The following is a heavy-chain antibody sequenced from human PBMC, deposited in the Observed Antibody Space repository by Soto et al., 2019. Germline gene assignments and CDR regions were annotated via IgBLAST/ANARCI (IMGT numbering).Heavy chain of an antibody. Sequence: WSWIRQPPGKGLEWIGYIYHSGSTYYNPSLKSRVTISVDRSKNQFSLKLSSVTAADTAVYYCARTYYYDSIGYPRPYFDYWGQGTLVTVSS. CDR2: IYHSGST. CDR3: ARTYYYDSIGYPRPYFDY. V-gene: IGHV4-30-2*01. J-gene: IGHJ4*02. D-gene: IGHD3-22*01.